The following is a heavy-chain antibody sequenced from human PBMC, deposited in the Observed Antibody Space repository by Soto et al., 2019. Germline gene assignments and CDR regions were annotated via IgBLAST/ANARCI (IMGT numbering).Heavy chain of an antibody. D-gene: IGHD6-13*01. CDR1: GGYISTYY. V-gene: IGHV4-59*12. Sequence: PSETLSLTCTVSGGYISTYYWSWIRQPPGKGLEWIGYIYYSGSTNYNPSLKSRVTISVDTSKNQFSLKLSSVTAADTAVYYCARVLRGQQLDPYDAFDIWGQGTMVTVSS. CDR2: IYYSGST. CDR3: ARVLRGQQLDPYDAFDI. J-gene: IGHJ3*02.